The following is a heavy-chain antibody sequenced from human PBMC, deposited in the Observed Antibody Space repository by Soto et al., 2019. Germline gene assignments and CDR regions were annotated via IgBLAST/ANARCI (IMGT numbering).Heavy chain of an antibody. CDR1: GGSISSYY. V-gene: IGHV4-59*08. J-gene: IGHJ5*01. Sequence: SETLSLTCTVSGGSISSYYWSWIRQPPGKGLEWIEYIYYTGTTTYNPSIKSRVTISVDSSKNQFSLNLTSVSAADTAVYYCARLGGFYQSLDSWGQGTLVTVS. CDR2: IYYTGTT. D-gene: IGHD3-22*01. CDR3: ARLGGFYQSLDS.